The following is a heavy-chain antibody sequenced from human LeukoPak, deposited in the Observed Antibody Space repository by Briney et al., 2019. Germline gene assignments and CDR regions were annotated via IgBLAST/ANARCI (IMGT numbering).Heavy chain of an antibody. CDR2: ISYDGNNK. CDR1: GFTFSSYA. CDR3: ARGYDYYYYGMDV. V-gene: IGHV3-30-3*01. Sequence: PGGSLRLSCAASGFTFSSYAMYWFRQAPGTGLEWVAVISYDGNNKYYADSVKGRFTISRDNSKNTLYLQMNSLRAEDTAVYYCARGYDYYYYGMDVWGQGTTVTVSS. J-gene: IGHJ6*02. D-gene: IGHD5-12*01.